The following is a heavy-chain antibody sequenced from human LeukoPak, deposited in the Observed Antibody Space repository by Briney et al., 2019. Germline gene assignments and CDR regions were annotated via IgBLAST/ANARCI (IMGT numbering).Heavy chain of an antibody. V-gene: IGHV1-2*02. CDR3: ARRIVTPTTKWFDA. J-gene: IGHJ5*02. CDR2: MNPNTGTT. Sequence: ASVKVSCKASGYTFNGYYIHWVRQAPGQGLEWVGWMNPNTGTTKYGQTLKGRVIMTRDTSISTAYMELSRLRSDDTAVYYCARRIVTPTTKWFDAWGQGTLVTVSS. CDR1: GYTFNGYY. D-gene: IGHD1-26*01.